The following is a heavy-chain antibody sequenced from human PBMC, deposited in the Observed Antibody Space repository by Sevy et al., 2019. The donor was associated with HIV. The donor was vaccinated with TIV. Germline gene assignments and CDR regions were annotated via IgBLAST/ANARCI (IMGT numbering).Heavy chain of an antibody. Sequence: GGSLRLSCAASRFAFSSYAVHWVRQAPGKGLEWVAFISQDGTNTDYAASVKGRFTISRDNSRNTLHLDISSLRVEDTAVYYCAVGEGFFLYWGQGTLVTVSS. J-gene: IGHJ4*02. CDR3: AVGEGFFLY. CDR2: ISQDGTNT. V-gene: IGHV3-30*14. D-gene: IGHD1-26*01. CDR1: RFAFSSYA.